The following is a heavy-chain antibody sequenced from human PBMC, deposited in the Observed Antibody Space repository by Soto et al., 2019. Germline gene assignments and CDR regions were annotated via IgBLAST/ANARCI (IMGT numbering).Heavy chain of an antibody. Sequence: QVQLLQSGAEVKEPGASVKVSCKASGYTFNNYAVSWVRQAPGQGLEWMGWNNPYIAYGQSAKKFQGRVSMTTDTSTNTAYMELKSLRSDDTAVYYCARNSSDFYGWLDPWGQGTLVTVSS. CDR1: GYTFNNYA. CDR3: ARNSSDFYGWLDP. D-gene: IGHD2-21*02. V-gene: IGHV1-18*04. CDR2: NNPYIAYG. J-gene: IGHJ5*02.